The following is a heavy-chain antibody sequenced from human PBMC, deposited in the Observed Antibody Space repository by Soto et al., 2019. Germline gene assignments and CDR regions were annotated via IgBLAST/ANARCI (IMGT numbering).Heavy chain of an antibody. Sequence: QVQLQESGPGRVKPSGTLSLTCVVSGASISDSHWWTWVRQPPGKGLEWIGEMFHSGSTNYNPTRKRRVTTSIDKSSDQFSLSLTSVTAGDSAVYYCAKNNDYASDAWGEGTTVTVSS. CDR2: MFHSGST. J-gene: IGHJ6*04. D-gene: IGHD4-17*01. CDR1: GASISDSHW. CDR3: AKNNDYASDA. V-gene: IGHV4-4*02.